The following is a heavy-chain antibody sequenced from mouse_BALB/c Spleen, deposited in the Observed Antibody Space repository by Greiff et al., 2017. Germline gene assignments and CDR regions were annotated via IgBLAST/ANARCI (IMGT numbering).Heavy chain of an antibody. J-gene: IGHJ2*01. V-gene: IGHV5-6-3*01. Sequence: EVQVVESGGGLVQPGGSLKLSCAASGFTFSSYGMSWVRQTPDKRLELVATINSNGGSTYYPDSVKGRFTISRDNAKNTQYLQMSSLKSEDTAMYYCARGNAYYFDYWGQGTTLTVSS. CDR1: GFTFSSYG. CDR3: ARGNAYYFDY. D-gene: IGHD6-1*01. CDR2: INSNGGST.